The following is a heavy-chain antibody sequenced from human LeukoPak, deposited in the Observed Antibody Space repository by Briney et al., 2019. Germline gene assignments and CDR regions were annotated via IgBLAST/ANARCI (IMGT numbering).Heavy chain of an antibody. CDR2: INPNSGGT. J-gene: IGHJ6*02. CDR3: RLAREYGMDV. D-gene: IGHD3-10*01. Sequence: ASVKVSCKASGYTFTGYYMHWVRQAPGQGLEWMGWINPNSGGTNYAQKFQGRVTMTRDTSISTAYMELGRLRSDDTAVYYCRLAREYGMDVWGQGTTVTVSS. CDR1: GYTFTGYY. V-gene: IGHV1-2*02.